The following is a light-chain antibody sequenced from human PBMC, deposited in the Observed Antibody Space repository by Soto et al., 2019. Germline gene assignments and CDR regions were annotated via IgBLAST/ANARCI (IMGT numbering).Light chain of an antibody. Sequence: EIVLTQSPATLSLSPGERATLSCRASQSVSSNLAWYQQKPGQAPRLLIYDASNRATGIPARFSGSGSGTDFTLTISSLEPEDFALYYCQQRSNWPITFGQGTQLEIK. J-gene: IGKJ5*01. V-gene: IGKV3-11*01. CDR3: QQRSNWPIT. CDR2: DAS. CDR1: QSVSSN.